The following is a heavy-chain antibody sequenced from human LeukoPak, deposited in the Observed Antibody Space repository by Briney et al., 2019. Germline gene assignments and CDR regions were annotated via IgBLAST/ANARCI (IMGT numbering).Heavy chain of an antibody. J-gene: IGHJ6*03. D-gene: IGHD4/OR15-4a*01. V-gene: IGHV4-59*08. Sequence: SETLSLTCTVSGGSISSYYWSWIRQPPGKGLEWIGYIYYSGSTNYNPSLKSRVTISVDTSKNQFSLKLSSVTAADTAVYYCARHDYYYYYYMDVWGKGTTVTVSS. CDR3: ARHDYYYYYYMDV. CDR1: GGSISSYY. CDR2: IYYSGST.